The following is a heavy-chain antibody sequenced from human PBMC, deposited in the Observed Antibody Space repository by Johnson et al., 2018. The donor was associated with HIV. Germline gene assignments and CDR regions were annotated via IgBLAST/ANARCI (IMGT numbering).Heavy chain of an antibody. CDR2: ISYDGSNK. D-gene: IGHD3-22*01. CDR1: GFTFTFYA. V-gene: IGHV3-30-3*01. Sequence: QVTLVESGGGVVQPGRSLRLSCAASGFTFTFYAMHWVRQATGKGLEWVAVISYDGSNKYYADSVKGRFTISRDNSKNTLYLQMNSLRAEDTAVYYCAREGNYYDSSSHAFDIWGQGTMVTVSS. CDR3: AREGNYYDSSSHAFDI. J-gene: IGHJ3*02.